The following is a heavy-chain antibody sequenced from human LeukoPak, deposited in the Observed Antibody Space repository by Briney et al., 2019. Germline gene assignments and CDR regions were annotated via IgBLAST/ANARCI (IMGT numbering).Heavy chain of an antibody. J-gene: IGHJ4*02. V-gene: IGHV3-21*04. CDR3: ASGIWSGYYMSGTDY. D-gene: IGHD3-3*01. Sequence: GGSLRLSCAASGFTFSSYSMNWVRQAPGKGLEWVSSISSSSSYIYYADSVKGRFTISRDNAKNSLTLQMNSLRAEDTAVYYCASGIWSGYYMSGTDYWGQGTLVTVSS. CDR1: GFTFSSYS. CDR2: ISSSSSYI.